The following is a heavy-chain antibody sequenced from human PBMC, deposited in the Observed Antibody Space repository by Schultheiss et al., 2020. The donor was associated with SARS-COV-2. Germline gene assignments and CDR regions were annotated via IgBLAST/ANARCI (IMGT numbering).Heavy chain of an antibody. CDR1: GYTFTSYG. V-gene: IGHV1-18*01. Sequence: ASVKVSCKASGYTFTSYGISWVRQAPGQGLEWMGWISAYNGNTNYAQKLQGRVTMTTDTSTSTAYMELRSLRSDDTAVYYCARLWFRELFGYYYYYGMDVWGQGTTVTVSS. CDR2: ISAYNGNT. J-gene: IGHJ6*02. D-gene: IGHD3-10*01. CDR3: ARLWFRELFGYYYYYGMDV.